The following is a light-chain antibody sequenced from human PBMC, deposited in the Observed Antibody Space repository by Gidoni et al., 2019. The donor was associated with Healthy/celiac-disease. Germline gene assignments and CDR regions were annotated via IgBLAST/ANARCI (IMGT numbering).Light chain of an antibody. CDR3: QQSYSTLLFT. V-gene: IGKV1-39*01. CDR1: QSISSY. Sequence: DIQMTQSPSSLSASVGDRVTITCRASQSISSYLNWYQQKPGKDPKLLIYASSSLQSGVPSRFSSGGSGTDVTLTISSRQPEDFATYYCQQSYSTLLFTFGPGTKVDIK. J-gene: IGKJ3*01. CDR2: ASS.